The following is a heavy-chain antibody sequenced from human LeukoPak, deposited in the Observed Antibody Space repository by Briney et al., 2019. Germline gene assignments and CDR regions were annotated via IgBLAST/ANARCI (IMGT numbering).Heavy chain of an antibody. CDR1: GFTFSNYG. D-gene: IGHD1-26*01. J-gene: IGHJ3*02. V-gene: IGHV3-33*05. Sequence: PGGSLRLSCAASGFTFSNYGMHWVRQAPGKGLEWVAVISYDGSNKYYADSVKGRFTISRDNAKNSLYLQMNSLRAEDTAVYYCARDPPAVWELHDAFDIWGQGTMVTVSS. CDR3: ARDPPAVWELHDAFDI. CDR2: ISYDGSNK.